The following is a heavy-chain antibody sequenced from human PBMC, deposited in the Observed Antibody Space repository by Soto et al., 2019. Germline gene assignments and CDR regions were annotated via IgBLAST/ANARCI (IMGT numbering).Heavy chain of an antibody. CDR2: IYYSGST. CDR3: KYYYDSSGYGPFDY. V-gene: IGHV4-39*07. Sequence: SETLSLTCTVSGGSISSSSYYWGWIRQPPGKGLEWIGSIYYSGSTYYNPSLKSRVTISVDTSKNQFSLKTEDTAVYYCTTERRKYYYDSSGYGPFDYWGQGTLVTVSS. CDR1: GGSISSSSYY. D-gene: IGHD3-22*01. J-gene: IGHJ4*02.